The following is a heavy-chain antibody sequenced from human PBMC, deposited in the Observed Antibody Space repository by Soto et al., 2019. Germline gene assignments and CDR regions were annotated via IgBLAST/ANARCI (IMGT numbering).Heavy chain of an antibody. CDR3: IQRLHYDMVTDLGPFEP. D-gene: IGHD3-9*01. CDR2: IFWDDDK. Sequence: QITLKESGPTLVKHTQTLTLTCTLSGYSVSTTGVGVGWIRQPPGKALEWLALIFWDDDKRYCPSLKSRLTITNDISKNQVVLTMANMDPADTATYFCIQRLHYDMVTDLGPFEPWGKGILVTISS. J-gene: IGHJ5*02. V-gene: IGHV2-5*02. CDR1: GYSVSTTGVG.